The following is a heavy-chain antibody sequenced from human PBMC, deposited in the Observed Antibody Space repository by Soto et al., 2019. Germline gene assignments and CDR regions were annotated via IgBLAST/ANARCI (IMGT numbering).Heavy chain of an antibody. V-gene: IGHV3-33*01. CDR2: IWYDGSNK. Sequence: GGSLRLSCAASGFTFSSYGMHWVRQAPGKGLEWVAVIWYDGSNKYYADSVKGRFTISRDNSKNTLYLQMNSLRAEVTAVYYCATGVRSLYYFDYWGQGTLVTVSS. J-gene: IGHJ4*02. CDR1: GFTFSSYG. CDR3: ATGVRSLYYFDY.